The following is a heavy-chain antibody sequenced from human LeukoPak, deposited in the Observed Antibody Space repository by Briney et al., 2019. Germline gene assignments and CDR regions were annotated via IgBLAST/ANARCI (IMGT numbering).Heavy chain of an antibody. V-gene: IGHV4-4*09. CDR1: GGSISSYY. CDR2: IYTSGST. CDR3: ARNNYYGSGSYYNPDYYYYYYMDV. Sequence: PSETLSLTCTVSGGSISSYYWSWIRQPPGKGLEWIGYIYTSGSTNYNPSLKSRVTISVDTSKNRFSLKLSSVTAADTAVYYCARNNYYGSGSYYNPDYYYYYYMDVWGKGTTVTVSS. J-gene: IGHJ6*03. D-gene: IGHD3-10*01.